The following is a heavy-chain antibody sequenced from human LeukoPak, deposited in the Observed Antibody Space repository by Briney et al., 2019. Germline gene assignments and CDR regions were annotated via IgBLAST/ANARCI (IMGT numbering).Heavy chain of an antibody. CDR3: ARGAEGGIAAPTIDY. J-gene: IGHJ4*02. CDR2: IIPIFGTA. Sequence: GASVKVSCKASGGTFSSYAISWVRQAPGQGLEWMGGIIPIFGTANYAQKFQGSVTITADESTSTAYMELSSLRSEDTAVYYCARGAEGGIAAPTIDYWGQGTLVTVSS. V-gene: IGHV1-69*13. D-gene: IGHD6-13*01. CDR1: GGTFSSYA.